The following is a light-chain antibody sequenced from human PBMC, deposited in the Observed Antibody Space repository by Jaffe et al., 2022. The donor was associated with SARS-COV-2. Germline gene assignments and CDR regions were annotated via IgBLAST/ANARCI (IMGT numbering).Light chain of an antibody. Sequence: DIQMTQSPSTLSASVGDRVTITCRASQSINGYLAWYQQKPGKAPNLLIYTASSLESGVPSRFSGSGSGTEFTLTISSLQPDDFATYYCQQYNTYPYTFGQGTKLEIK. J-gene: IGKJ2*01. V-gene: IGKV1-5*03. CDR1: QSINGY. CDR3: QQYNTYPYT. CDR2: TAS.